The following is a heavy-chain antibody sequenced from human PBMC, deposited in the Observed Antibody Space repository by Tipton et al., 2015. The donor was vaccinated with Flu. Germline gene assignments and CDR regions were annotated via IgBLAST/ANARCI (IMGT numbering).Heavy chain of an antibody. J-gene: IGHJ4*02. V-gene: IGHV3-7*01. Sequence: SLRLSRAASGFTLSSYWMSWVRQAPGKGLEWVANIKQDGSEKYYVDSVKGRFTISRDNAKNSLYLQMNSLRVEDTAVYYCVRAIAAAGSRWGQGTLVTVSS. CDR3: VRAIAAAGSR. D-gene: IGHD6-13*01. CDR2: IKQDGSEK. CDR1: GFTLSSYW.